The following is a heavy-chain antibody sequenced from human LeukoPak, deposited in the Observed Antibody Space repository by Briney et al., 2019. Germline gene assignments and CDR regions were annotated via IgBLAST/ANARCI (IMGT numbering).Heavy chain of an antibody. D-gene: IGHD2-2*03. CDR2: IYYSGST. J-gene: IGHJ3*02. CDR3: ARDRSSSGYCSSTSCYDDAFDI. CDR1: GCSVSSGSYY. V-gene: IGHV4-61*01. Sequence: PSETLSLTCTVSGCSVSSGSYYWSWIRQPPGKGLEWIWYIYYSGSTNYNPSLKSRVTISVETSKNQFSLKLSSVTAADTAVYYCARDRSSSGYCSSTSCYDDAFDIWGQGTMVTVSS.